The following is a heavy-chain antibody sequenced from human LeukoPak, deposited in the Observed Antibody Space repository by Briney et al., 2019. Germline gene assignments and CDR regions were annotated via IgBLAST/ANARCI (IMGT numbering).Heavy chain of an antibody. Sequence: GGSLRLSCAASGSTVSSNYMSWARQAPGKGLEWVSVIYSGGSTYYADSVKGRFTISRHNSKNTLYLQMYSLRAEDTAVYYCARLPAAINGYFDPWGQGTLVTVSS. D-gene: IGHD2-2*01. CDR1: GSTVSSNY. V-gene: IGHV3-53*01. CDR3: ARLPAAINGYFDP. CDR2: IYSGGST. J-gene: IGHJ5*02.